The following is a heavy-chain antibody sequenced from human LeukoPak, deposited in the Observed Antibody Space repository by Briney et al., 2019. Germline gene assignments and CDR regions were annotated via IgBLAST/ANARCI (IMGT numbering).Heavy chain of an antibody. CDR3: ARARSNYYGSGSYFDY. V-gene: IGHV3-48*03. J-gene: IGHJ4*02. CDR1: GFTFSSYE. CDR2: ISSSGSTI. D-gene: IGHD3-10*01. Sequence: GGSLRLSCAASGFTFSSYEMNWVRQAPGKGLEWVSYISSSGSTIYYADSVKGRFTISRDNAKNSLYLQMNSLRAEDTAVYYCARARSNYYGSGSYFDYWGQGTLVTVSS.